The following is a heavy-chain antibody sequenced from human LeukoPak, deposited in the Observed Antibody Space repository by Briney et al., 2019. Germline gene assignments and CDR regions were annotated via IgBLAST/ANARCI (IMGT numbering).Heavy chain of an antibody. V-gene: IGHV1-18*01. Sequence: ASVKVSCKACGYNFASYDLRWVQQAPGQGLEWMGSASPYNGNTTYTQKFQGRVTMTTETSTKTAYMELRSLTSDDTAVYFCARDIGQQLPSLQWGQGTLVTVSS. J-gene: IGHJ4*02. CDR1: GYNFASYD. CDR2: ASPYNGNT. D-gene: IGHD6-13*01. CDR3: ARDIGQQLPSLQ.